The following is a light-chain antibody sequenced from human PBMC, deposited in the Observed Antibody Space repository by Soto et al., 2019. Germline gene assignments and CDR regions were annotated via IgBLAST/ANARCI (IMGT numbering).Light chain of an antibody. CDR1: QSVNNNY. V-gene: IGKV3-20*01. Sequence: EIVLTQSPGTLSLSPGERATLSCRASQSVNNNYLAWYQQKRGQAPRLLVYGASTRATGIPDRFSGSVSGTHFTLTISRLEPEDFAVYYCQQYGRSLTFGGGTKVEIK. CDR2: GAS. J-gene: IGKJ4*01. CDR3: QQYGRSLT.